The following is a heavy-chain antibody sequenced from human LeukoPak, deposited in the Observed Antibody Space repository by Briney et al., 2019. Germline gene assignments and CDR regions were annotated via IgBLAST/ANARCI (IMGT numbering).Heavy chain of an antibody. J-gene: IGHJ4*02. CDR1: GYTFTGYY. D-gene: IGHD3-10*01. V-gene: IGHV1-2*02. Sequence: ASVTVSCKASGYTFTGYYMHWVRQAPGQGLEWMGWINPNSGGTNYAQKFQGRVTMTRDTSISTAYMELSRLRSDDTAVYYCAGETYYYGSGSYSPFDYWGQGTLVTVSS. CDR2: INPNSGGT. CDR3: AGETYYYGSGSYSPFDY.